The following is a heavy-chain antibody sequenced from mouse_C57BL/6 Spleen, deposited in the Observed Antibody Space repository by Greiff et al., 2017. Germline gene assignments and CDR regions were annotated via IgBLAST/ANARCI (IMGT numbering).Heavy chain of an antibody. V-gene: IGHV1-54*01. Sequence: VQLQQSGAELVRPGTSVKVSCKASGYAFTNYLIEWVKQRPGQGLEWIGVINPGSGGTNYNEKFKGKATLTADKSSSTAYMQLSSLTSEDSAVYFCARGDYDRSGFADWGQGTLVTVSA. J-gene: IGHJ3*01. D-gene: IGHD2-4*01. CDR2: INPGSGGT. CDR1: GYAFTNYL. CDR3: ARGDYDRSGFAD.